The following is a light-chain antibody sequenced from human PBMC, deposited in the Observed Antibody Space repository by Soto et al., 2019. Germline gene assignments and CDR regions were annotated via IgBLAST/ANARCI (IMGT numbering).Light chain of an antibody. CDR2: KAS. CDR3: QQYNLYSAT. J-gene: IGKJ1*01. CDR1: QSISSW. Sequence: DIQMTQSPSTLSASVGDRVTITCRASQSISSWLAWYQQKPGKAPNLLIYKASSLESGVPLRFSGSGSGTEFTLTISSLQPDDFATYYCQQYNLYSATFGQGTKVDIK. V-gene: IGKV1-5*03.